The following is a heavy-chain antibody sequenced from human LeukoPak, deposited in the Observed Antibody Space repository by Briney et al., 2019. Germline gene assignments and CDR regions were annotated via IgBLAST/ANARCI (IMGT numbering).Heavy chain of an antibody. CDR3: ARRYCSGGSCIPDS. D-gene: IGHD2-15*01. J-gene: IGHJ4*02. Sequence: ASVKVSCKASGYTFTSYGISWVRQAPGQGLEWMGWISAYNGNTNYAQKLQGRVTMTTDTSTSTAYMELRSLRYDDTAVYYCARRYCSGGSCIPDSWGQGTLVTVSS. CDR2: ISAYNGNT. CDR1: GYTFTSYG. V-gene: IGHV1-18*01.